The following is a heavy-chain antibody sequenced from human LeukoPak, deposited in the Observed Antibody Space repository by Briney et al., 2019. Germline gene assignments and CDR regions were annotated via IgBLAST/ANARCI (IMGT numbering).Heavy chain of an antibody. CDR1: GFTFSSYS. J-gene: IGHJ4*02. Sequence: GGSLRLSCAASGFTFSSYSVNWVRQAPGKGLEWVSSISSSSSYIYYADSVKGRFTIPRDNAKNSLYLQMNSLRAEDTAVYYCARGLLGYCSGGSCYGDYWGQGTLVTVSS. CDR2: ISSSSSYI. V-gene: IGHV3-21*01. D-gene: IGHD2-15*01. CDR3: ARGLLGYCSGGSCYGDY.